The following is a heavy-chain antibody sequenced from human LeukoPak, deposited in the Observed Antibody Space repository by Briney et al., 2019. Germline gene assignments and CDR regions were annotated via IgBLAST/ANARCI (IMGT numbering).Heavy chain of an antibody. V-gene: IGHV1-46*01. Sequence: ASVKVSCKASGYTFTSYYMHWVRQAPGQGLGWMGIINPSGGSTSYAQKFQGRVTMTRDMSTSTVYMELSSLRSEDTAVYYCARDGLIAVAGYYFDYWGQGTLVTVSS. CDR2: INPSGGST. CDR3: ARDGLIAVAGYYFDY. CDR1: GYTFTSYY. J-gene: IGHJ4*02. D-gene: IGHD6-19*01.